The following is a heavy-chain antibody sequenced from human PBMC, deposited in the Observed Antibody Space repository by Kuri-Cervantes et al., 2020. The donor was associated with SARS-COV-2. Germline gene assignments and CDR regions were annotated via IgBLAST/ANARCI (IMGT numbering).Heavy chain of an antibody. CDR2: ISSNGGST. Sequence: GESLKISCAASGFTFSSYAMHWVRQAPGKGLEYVSAISSNGGSTYYADSVKGRFTISRDNSKNTLYLQMNSLRAEDTAVYYCAKWGSGYFYYYYGMDVWGQGTTVTVSS. CDR1: GFTFSSYA. J-gene: IGHJ6*02. V-gene: IGHV3-64*02. D-gene: IGHD3-22*01. CDR3: AKWGSGYFYYYYGMDV.